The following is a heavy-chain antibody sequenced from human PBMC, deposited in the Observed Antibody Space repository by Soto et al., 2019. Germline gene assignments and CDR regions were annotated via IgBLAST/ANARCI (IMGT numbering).Heavy chain of an antibody. V-gene: IGHV3-15*01. CDR1: GFTFSNAW. Sequence: EVQLVESGGGLVKPGGSLRLSCAASGFTFSNAWMSWVRQAPGKGLEWVGRIKSKTDGGTTDYAAPVKGRFTISRDDSKNTLYLQMNSLKTEDTAVYYCTTDLVCSCGSCPLIFDYWGQGTLVTVSS. J-gene: IGHJ4*02. CDR2: IKSKTDGGTT. D-gene: IGHD2-15*01. CDR3: TTDLVCSCGSCPLIFDY.